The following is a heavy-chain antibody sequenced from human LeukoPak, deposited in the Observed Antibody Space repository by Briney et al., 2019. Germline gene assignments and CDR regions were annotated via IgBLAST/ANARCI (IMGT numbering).Heavy chain of an antibody. J-gene: IGHJ4*02. CDR3: AKGPRAVEHGTHRFDY. V-gene: IGHV3-23*01. CDR2: ISGSGGDT. D-gene: IGHD1/OR15-1a*01. Sequence: GGSLRLSCAASGLTVSSNSMSWVRQAPGKGLEWVSGISGSGGDTYYADSVKGRFTVSRDNSKNTLYVQMNSLRAEDTAVYYCAKGPRAVEHGTHRFDYWGQGTLVTVSS. CDR1: GLTVSSNS.